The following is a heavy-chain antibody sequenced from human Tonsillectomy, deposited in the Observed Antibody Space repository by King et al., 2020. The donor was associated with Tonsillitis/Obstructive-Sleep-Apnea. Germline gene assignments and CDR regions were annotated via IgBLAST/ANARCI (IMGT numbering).Heavy chain of an antibody. J-gene: IGHJ3*02. CDR2: ISTRSIFT. V-gene: IGHV3-11*05. Sequence: VQLVESGGGLVKPGGSLRLSCAASRFLFSDYYMSWIRQAPGKGLEWVSNISTRSIFTNYADSMKGRLTISRDNAKNSLYLQMNSLRAEDTAVYYCARHIAVPGETSDAFDIWGQGTMVTFSS. D-gene: IGHD6-19*01. CDR3: ARHIAVPGETSDAFDI. CDR1: RFLFSDYY.